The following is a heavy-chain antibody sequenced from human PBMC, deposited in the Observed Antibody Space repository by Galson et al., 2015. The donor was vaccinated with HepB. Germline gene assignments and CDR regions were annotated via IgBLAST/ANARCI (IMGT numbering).Heavy chain of an antibody. Sequence: QSGAEVKKPGESLKISCKAYGYSFNNYWIGWVRQMPGKGLEWMGVIYPGDSDTRYSPSFQGQVTISADKSISTAYLQWSSLKASDTAMYYCARLPLTTGPDYWGQGTLVTVSS. D-gene: IGHD4-17*01. V-gene: IGHV5-51*01. J-gene: IGHJ4*02. CDR2: IYPGDSDT. CDR3: ARLPLTTGPDY. CDR1: GYSFNNYW.